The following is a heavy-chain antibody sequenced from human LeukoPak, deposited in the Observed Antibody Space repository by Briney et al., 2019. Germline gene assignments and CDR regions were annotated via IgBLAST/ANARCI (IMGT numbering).Heavy chain of an antibody. CDR3: AKDSYSSGWYADY. V-gene: IGHV3-7*03. Sequence: PGGSLRLSCVASGFTFGKYWMSWVRQAPGKGLEWVANIKLDGSEKNYVDSVKGRFTISRDNTKNSLYLQMNSLRVEDTAVYYCAKDSYSSGWYADYWGQGTLVTVSS. D-gene: IGHD6-19*01. CDR2: IKLDGSEK. J-gene: IGHJ4*02. CDR1: GFTFGKYW.